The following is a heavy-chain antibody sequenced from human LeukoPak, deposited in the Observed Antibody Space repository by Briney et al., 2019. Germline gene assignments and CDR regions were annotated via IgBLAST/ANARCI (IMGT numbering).Heavy chain of an antibody. CDR2: IGYDGSNK. CDR1: GFTFSDYA. V-gene: IGHV3-33*06. Sequence: GGSLRLSCAASGFTFSDYAMHWVRQAPGKGLEWVAVIGYDGSNKYDADSVKGRFTISRDNSKNMMYLQMNSLRAEDTAVYYCAKDRVCSGGSCYFDYWGQGTLVTVSS. CDR3: AKDRVCSGGSCYFDY. J-gene: IGHJ4*02. D-gene: IGHD2-15*01.